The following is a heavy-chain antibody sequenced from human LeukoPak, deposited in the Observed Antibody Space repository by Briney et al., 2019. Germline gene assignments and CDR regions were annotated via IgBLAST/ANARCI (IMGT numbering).Heavy chain of an antibody. CDR2: ISSDGSTI. D-gene: IGHD4-17*01. CDR3: AREDYGDAFAY. CDR1: GFTFSSYT. J-gene: IGHJ4*02. Sequence: PGGSLRLSCAASGFTFSSYTMNWVRQAPGKGLEWVSYISSDGSTIHYADSMKGRFTISRDNAKNSLYLQMNSLRAEDTAVYYCAREDYGDAFAYWGQGTLVTVSS. V-gene: IGHV3-48*01.